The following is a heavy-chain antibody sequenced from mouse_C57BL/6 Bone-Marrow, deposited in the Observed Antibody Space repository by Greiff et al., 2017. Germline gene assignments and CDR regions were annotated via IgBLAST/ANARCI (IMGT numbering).Heavy chain of an antibody. J-gene: IGHJ4*01. CDR2: ISYDGSN. CDR3: AREVFYGSSSYAMDY. Sequence: EVQLQESGPGLVKPSQSLSLTCSVTGYSITSGYYWNWIRQFPGNKLEWMGYISYDGSNNYNPSLKNRISITRDTSKNQFFLKLNSVTTEDTATYYCAREVFYGSSSYAMDYWGQGTSVTVSS. D-gene: IGHD1-1*01. CDR1: GYSITSGYY. V-gene: IGHV3-6*01.